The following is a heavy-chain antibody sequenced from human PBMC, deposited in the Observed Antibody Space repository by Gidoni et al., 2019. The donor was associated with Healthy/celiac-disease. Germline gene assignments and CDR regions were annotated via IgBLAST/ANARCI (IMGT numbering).Heavy chain of an antibody. CDR3: ARADSSSWQNFDY. CDR1: GFPVSSNY. CDR2: IYSGGST. V-gene: IGHV3-53*02. Sequence: EVQLVETGGGLIQPGGSLRLSCAASGFPVSSNYMSWVLQAPGKGLEWVSVIYSGGSTYYADSVKVRFTISRDNSKNTLYLQMNSLRAEDTAVYYCARADSSSWQNFDYWGQGTLVTVSS. D-gene: IGHD6-13*01. J-gene: IGHJ4*02.